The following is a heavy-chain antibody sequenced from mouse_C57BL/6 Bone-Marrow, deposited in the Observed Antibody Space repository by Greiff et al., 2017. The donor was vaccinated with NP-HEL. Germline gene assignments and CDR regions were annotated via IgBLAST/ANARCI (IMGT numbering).Heavy chain of an antibody. CDR3: AKKRAYDYDWFAY. J-gene: IGHJ3*01. Sequence: VKLVESGPGLVAPSQSLSITCTVSGFSLTSYGVSWVRQPPGKGLEWLGVIWGDGSTNYHSAPISRLSISKDNPKSQVFLKLHRLHTDDTATYYCAKKRAYDYDWFAYWGQGTLVTVSA. V-gene: IGHV2-3*01. D-gene: IGHD2-4*01. CDR2: IWGDGST. CDR1: GFSLTSYG.